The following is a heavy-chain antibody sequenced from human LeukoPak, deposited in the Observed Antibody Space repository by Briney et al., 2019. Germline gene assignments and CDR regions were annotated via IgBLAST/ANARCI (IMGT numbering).Heavy chain of an antibody. Sequence: PSETLSLTCTVSGGSISSHYWSWIRQPPGKGLEWIGYIYYSGSTNYNPSLKSRVTISVDTSKNQFSLKLSSVTAADTAVYYCARDDRRLRYFDSDANYYMDVWGKGTTVTVSS. CDR1: GGSISSHY. V-gene: IGHV4-59*11. J-gene: IGHJ6*03. CDR3: ARDDRRLRYFDSDANYYMDV. CDR2: IYYSGST. D-gene: IGHD3-9*01.